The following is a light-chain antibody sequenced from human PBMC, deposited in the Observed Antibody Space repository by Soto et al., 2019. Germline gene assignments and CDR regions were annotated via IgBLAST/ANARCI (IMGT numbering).Light chain of an antibody. Sequence: DIQMTQSPSSLSVSVGDRVTITCRASQSITNYLNWYQQKPGKAPKLLVYAASSLQSGVPSRFSGNGSGTDFTLTISSLQPEDFAIYYCQQSDSYPYTFGQGTKLEIK. J-gene: IGKJ2*01. CDR2: AAS. V-gene: IGKV1-39*01. CDR1: QSITNY. CDR3: QQSDSYPYT.